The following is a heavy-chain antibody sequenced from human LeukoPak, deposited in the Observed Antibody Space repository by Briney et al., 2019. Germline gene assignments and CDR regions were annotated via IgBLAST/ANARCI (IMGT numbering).Heavy chain of an antibody. J-gene: IGHJ3*02. CDR1: GYTFTGYY. Sequence: GASVKVSCKASGYTFTGYYMHWVRQAPGQGLEWMGWINPISGGTNYAQKFQGRVTMTRDTSISTAYMELSRLSSDDMAVYYCARAARNYYDSSGYYYPSAFDIWGQGTMVTVSS. CDR2: INPISGGT. CDR3: ARAARNYYDSSGYYYPSAFDI. D-gene: IGHD3-22*01. V-gene: IGHV1-2*02.